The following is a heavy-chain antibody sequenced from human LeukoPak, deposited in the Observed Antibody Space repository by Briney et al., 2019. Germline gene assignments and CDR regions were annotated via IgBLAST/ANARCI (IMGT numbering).Heavy chain of an antibody. J-gene: IGHJ5*02. CDR2: IYYSGST. D-gene: IGHD3-3*01. CDR3: ARGPVFGVVILGDITYNWFDP. Sequence: SETLSLTCTVSGGSISSYYWSSIRQPPGKGLEWIGYIYYSGSTNSNPSLKSRVTISVDTSKNQFSLKLSSVTAADTAVYYCARGPVFGVVILGDITYNWFDPWGQGTLVTVSS. V-gene: IGHV4-59*01. CDR1: GGSISSYY.